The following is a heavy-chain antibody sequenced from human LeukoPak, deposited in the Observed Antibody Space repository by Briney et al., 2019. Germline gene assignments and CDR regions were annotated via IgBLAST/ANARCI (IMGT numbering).Heavy chain of an antibody. CDR1: GGSINSLY. CDR2: IYYSGST. J-gene: IGHJ4*02. D-gene: IGHD3-10*01. CDR3: ARSRGTGFIFDY. Sequence: SETLSLTCNVSGGSINSLYWSWIRQPPGKGLEWIGYIYYSGSTNYNPSLKSRVTISVDTSKNQFSLKLNSVTAADAAVYYCARSRGTGFIFDYWGQGALVTVSS. V-gene: IGHV4-59*01.